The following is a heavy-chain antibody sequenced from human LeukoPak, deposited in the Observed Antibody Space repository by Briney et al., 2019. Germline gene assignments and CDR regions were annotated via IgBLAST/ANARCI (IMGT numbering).Heavy chain of an antibody. V-gene: IGHV3-30*04. CDR3: ARDESPYCSGGSCYDY. Sequence: PGESLRLSCAASGFTFSSYEMNWVRQAPGKGLEWVAVISYDGSNKYYADSVKGRFTISRDNSKNTLYLQMNSLRAEDTAVYYCARDESPYCSGGSCYDYWGQGTLVTVSS. CDR2: ISYDGSNK. J-gene: IGHJ4*02. D-gene: IGHD2-15*01. CDR1: GFTFSSYE.